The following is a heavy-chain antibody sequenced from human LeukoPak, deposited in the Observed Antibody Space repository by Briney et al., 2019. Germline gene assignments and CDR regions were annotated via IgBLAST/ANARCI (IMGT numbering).Heavy chain of an antibody. Sequence: SETLSLTCTVSGGSISSYHWSWIRQPPGKGLEWIGYIYYSGSTNYNPSLKSRVTISVDTSKNQFSLKLSSVTAADTAVYYCAREYSSGYFDYWGQGTLVTVSS. V-gene: IGHV4-59*12. J-gene: IGHJ4*02. CDR2: IYYSGST. CDR1: GGSISSYH. CDR3: AREYSSGYFDY. D-gene: IGHD3-22*01.